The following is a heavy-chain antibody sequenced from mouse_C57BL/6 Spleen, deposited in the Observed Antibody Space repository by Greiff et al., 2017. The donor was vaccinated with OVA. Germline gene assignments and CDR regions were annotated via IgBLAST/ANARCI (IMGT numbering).Heavy chain of an antibody. CDR2: IYPRDGST. V-gene: IGHV1-78*01. D-gene: IGHD1-1*01. CDR3: ARWAYGSSYAMDY. Sequence: VQLQESDAELVKPGASVKISCKVSGYTFTDHTIHWLKQRPEQGLEWIGYIYPRDGSTKYNEKFKGKATLTADKSSSTAYMQLNSLTSEDSAVYFCARWAYGSSYAMDYWGQGTSVTVSS. J-gene: IGHJ4*01. CDR1: GYTFTDHT.